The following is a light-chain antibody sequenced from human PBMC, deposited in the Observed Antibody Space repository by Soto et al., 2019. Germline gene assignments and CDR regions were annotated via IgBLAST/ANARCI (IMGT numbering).Light chain of an antibody. Sequence: EIVLTQSPGTLSLSPGERATLSCRASQSINSRYLAWYQQKPGQAPRLLIYGASSRATGIPDRFSGSGSGTDFPLTISRLEPEDSAVYYCQQFGSSPGFTFGPGTKVDIK. J-gene: IGKJ3*01. CDR3: QQFGSSPGFT. CDR1: QSINSRY. V-gene: IGKV3-20*01. CDR2: GAS.